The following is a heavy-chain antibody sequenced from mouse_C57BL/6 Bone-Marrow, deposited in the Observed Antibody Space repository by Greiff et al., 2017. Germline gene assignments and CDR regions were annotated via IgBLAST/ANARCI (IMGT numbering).Heavy chain of an antibody. Sequence: EVNLVESGGGLVKPGGSLKLSCAASGFTFSDYGMHWVRQAPEKGLEWVAYISSGSSTIYYADTVKGRFTISRDNAKNTLFLQMTSLRSEDTAMYYCARIPYGSSPYWYFDVWGTGTTVTVSS. D-gene: IGHD1-1*01. V-gene: IGHV5-17*01. CDR1: GFTFSDYG. CDR3: ARIPYGSSPYWYFDV. CDR2: ISSGSSTI. J-gene: IGHJ1*03.